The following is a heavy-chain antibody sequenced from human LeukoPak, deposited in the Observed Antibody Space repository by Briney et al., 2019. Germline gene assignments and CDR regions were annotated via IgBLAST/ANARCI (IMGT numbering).Heavy chain of an antibody. J-gene: IGHJ4*02. CDR3: AKGGRYYDFWSGLNFNY. CDR2: IRYDGSNK. CDR1: GFTFSSYG. V-gene: IGHV3-30*02. Sequence: PGGSLRLSCAASGFTFSSYGMHWVRQAPGKGLEWVAFIRYDGSNKYYADSVKGRFTISRDNSKNTLYLQMNSLRAEDTAVYYCAKGGRYYDFWSGLNFNYWGQGTLVTVSS. D-gene: IGHD3-3*01.